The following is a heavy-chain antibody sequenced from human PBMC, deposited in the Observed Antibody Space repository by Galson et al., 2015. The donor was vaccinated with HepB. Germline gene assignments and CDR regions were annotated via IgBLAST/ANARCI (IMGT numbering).Heavy chain of an antibody. CDR1: GFTFSSYW. D-gene: IGHD3-22*01. CDR3: ARHYYDSSGYYSGLYFDY. CDR2: IKEDGSEK. V-gene: IGHV3-7*01. J-gene: IGHJ4*02. Sequence: SLRLSCAASGFTFSSYWISWVRQAPGKGLEWVANIKEDGSEKYFVDSVKGRFTISRDNAKNSLSLQMNSLRAEDTAVYYCARHYYDSSGYYSGLYFDYWGQGTLVTVSS.